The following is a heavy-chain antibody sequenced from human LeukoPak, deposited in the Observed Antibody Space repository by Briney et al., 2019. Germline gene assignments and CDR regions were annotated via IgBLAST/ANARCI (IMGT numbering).Heavy chain of an antibody. CDR2: IRYDGSNK. V-gene: IGHV3-30*02. CDR1: GFTFSSYG. CDR3: AKMGDIVVVPAAILEGDDDY. J-gene: IGHJ4*02. Sequence: GGSLRLSCAASGFTFSSYGMHWVRQAPSKGLEWVAFIRYDGSNKYYADSVKGRFTISRDNSKNTLYLQMNSLRAEDTAVYYCAKMGDIVVVPAAILEGDDDYWGQGTLVTVSS. D-gene: IGHD2-2*02.